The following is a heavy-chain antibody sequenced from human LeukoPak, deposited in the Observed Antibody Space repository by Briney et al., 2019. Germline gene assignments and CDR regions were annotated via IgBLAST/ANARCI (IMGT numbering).Heavy chain of an antibody. Sequence: SETLSLTCAVSGYSISSGYYWGWIRQPPGKGLEWIGSIYHSGSTYYNPSLKSRVTISVDTSKNQFSLKLSSVTAADTAVYYCATRGYSNRFDPWGQGTLVTVSS. CDR3: ATRGYSNRFDP. V-gene: IGHV4-38-2*01. D-gene: IGHD3-10*01. CDR2: IYHSGST. J-gene: IGHJ5*02. CDR1: GYSISSGYY.